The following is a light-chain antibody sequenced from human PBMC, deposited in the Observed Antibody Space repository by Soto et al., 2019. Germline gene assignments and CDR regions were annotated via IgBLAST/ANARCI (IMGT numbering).Light chain of an antibody. Sequence: EIVLTQSPGTLSLSPGEGATLSCRASQSIRSTFLAWYQHKPGQAPRVLIYGASRRAAGIPDRFSGSGSGTDFTLTISRLEPEDFAVYYCQQYESSWTFGQGTKVEMK. CDR3: QQYESSWT. J-gene: IGKJ1*01. CDR2: GAS. V-gene: IGKV3-20*01. CDR1: QSIRSTF.